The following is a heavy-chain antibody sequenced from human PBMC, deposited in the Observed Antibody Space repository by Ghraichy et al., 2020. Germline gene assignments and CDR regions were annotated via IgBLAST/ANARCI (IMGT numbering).Heavy chain of an antibody. V-gene: IGHV3-23*01. Sequence: GESLNISCAASGFTFSSNAMSWVRQAPGKGLEWVSVITGGGVTTHYADSVKGRFTISRDNSKNTLFLQMNRLRAEDTAIYYCASPKRYNYDSSGYLPFDYWGQGTLVTVSS. D-gene: IGHD3-22*01. CDR1: GFTFSSNA. CDR3: ASPKRYNYDSSGYLPFDY. J-gene: IGHJ4*02. CDR2: ITGGGVTT.